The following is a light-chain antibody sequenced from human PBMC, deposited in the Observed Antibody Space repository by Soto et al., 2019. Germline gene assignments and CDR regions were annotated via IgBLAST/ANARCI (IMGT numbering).Light chain of an antibody. CDR1: QNVGIY. CDR2: DAS. V-gene: IGKV3-11*01. Sequence: EVVLTQSPATLSLSPGERASLSCRASQNVGIYLAWYQQKPGQAPRLLIYDASNRATGIPARFSGSGSATDFTLTISSLEAEDFAVYYCQQYGTLPITFGQGTRLEIK. J-gene: IGKJ5*01. CDR3: QQYGTLPIT.